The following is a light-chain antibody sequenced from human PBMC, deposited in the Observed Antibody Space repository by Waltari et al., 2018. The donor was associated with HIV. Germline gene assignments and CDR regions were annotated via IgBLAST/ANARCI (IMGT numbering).Light chain of an antibody. CDR1: NIGTKS. V-gene: IGLV3-21*04. Sequence: SYVLTQPPSVSVAPGKTARITCGGNNIGTKSLHWYQQKPGQAPGLVIYFDRDRPSEIPERFSGSNSGNSATLTIIRVEAGDEADYYCQVWDPSGDHLIFGGGTKLTVL. J-gene: IGLJ2*01. CDR3: QVWDPSGDHLI. CDR2: FDR.